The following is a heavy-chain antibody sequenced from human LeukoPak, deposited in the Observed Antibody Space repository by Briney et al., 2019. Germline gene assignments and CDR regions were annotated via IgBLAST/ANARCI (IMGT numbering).Heavy chain of an antibody. J-gene: IGHJ6*02. Sequence: SETLSLTCTVSGGSISSYYWSWIRQPPGKTLEWIGHFYYRGDTDYNPSLNSRVTISVDTSRNQFSLKLSSVTAADSAMYYCARKPNYYGLDVWGQGTTVTVSS. CDR3: ARKPNYYGLDV. V-gene: IGHV4-59*01. CDR1: GGSISSYY. CDR2: FYYRGDT.